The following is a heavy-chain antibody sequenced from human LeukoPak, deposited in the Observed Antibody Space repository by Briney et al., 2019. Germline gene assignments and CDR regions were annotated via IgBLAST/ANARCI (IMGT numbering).Heavy chain of an antibody. V-gene: IGHV3-23*01. CDR1: GFTFSNYA. J-gene: IGHJ4*02. CDR3: AKDGDNGYSYNIDY. D-gene: IGHD5-18*01. CDR2: TSGSGGLT. Sequence: GGSLRLSCAASGFTFSNYAMSWVRQAPGEGLEWVSSTSGSGGLTYYADFVKGRFTISRDNSKHTLYMQMNSLRAEDTAVYYCAKDGDNGYSYNIDYWGPGTLITVSS.